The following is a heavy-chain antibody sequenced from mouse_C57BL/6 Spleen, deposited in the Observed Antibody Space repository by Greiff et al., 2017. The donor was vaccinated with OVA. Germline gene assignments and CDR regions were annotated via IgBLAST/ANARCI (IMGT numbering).Heavy chain of an antibody. CDR2: IYPGDGDT. J-gene: IGHJ2*01. CDR1: GYAFSSSW. CDR3: ATESDGYDDQTY. D-gene: IGHD2-2*01. V-gene: IGHV1-82*01. Sequence: VQLMESGPELVKPGASVKISCKASGYAFSSSWMNWVKQRPGKGLEWIGRIYPGDGDTNYNGKFKGKATLTADKSSSTAYMQLSSLTSEDSAVDDCATESDGYDDQTYWGQGTTLTVSS.